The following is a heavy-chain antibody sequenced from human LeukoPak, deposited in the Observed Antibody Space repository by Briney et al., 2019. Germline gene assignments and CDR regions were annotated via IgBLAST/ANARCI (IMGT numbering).Heavy chain of an antibody. CDR1: GGTFTSYD. J-gene: IGHJ6*03. D-gene: IGHD3-10*01. V-gene: IGHV1-8*01. Sequence: ASVKVSCKASGGTFTSYDINWVRQATGQGLEWRGWMNPNSGNTGYAQKFQGRVTMTTNTSISTAYMELRSLRSEDTAVYYCARGGSGSQYYYYYYYMDVWGKGTTVTISS. CDR2: MNPNSGNT. CDR3: ARGGSGSQYYYYYYYMDV.